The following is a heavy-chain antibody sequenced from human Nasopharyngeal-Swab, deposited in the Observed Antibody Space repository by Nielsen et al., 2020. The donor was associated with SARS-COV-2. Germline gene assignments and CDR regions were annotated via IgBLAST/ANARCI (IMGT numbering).Heavy chain of an antibody. CDR1: GGSISSSSYY. J-gene: IGHJ4*02. D-gene: IGHD6-13*01. CDR2: IYYSGST. CDR3: AGAAAGGLSFDY. Sequence: SETLSLTCTVSGGSISSSSYYWGWIRQPPGKGLEWIGSIYYSGSTYYNPSLKRRVTISVDTSKNQFSLKLSSVTAADTAVYYCAGAAAGGLSFDYWGQGTLVTVSS. V-gene: IGHV4-39*01.